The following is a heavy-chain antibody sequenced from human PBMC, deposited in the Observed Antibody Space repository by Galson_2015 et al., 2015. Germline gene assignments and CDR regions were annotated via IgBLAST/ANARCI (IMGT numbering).Heavy chain of an antibody. V-gene: IGHV3-48*02. D-gene: IGHD2-2*01. CDR1: GFTFSSYS. CDR3: ARTPDIVVVPALWFDP. CDR2: ISSSSSTI. J-gene: IGHJ5*02. Sequence: SLRLSCAASGFTFSSYSMNWVRQAPGKGLEWVSYISSSSSTIYYADSVKGRFTISRDNAKNSLYLQMNSLRDEDTAVYYGARTPDIVVVPALWFDPWGQGTLVTVSS.